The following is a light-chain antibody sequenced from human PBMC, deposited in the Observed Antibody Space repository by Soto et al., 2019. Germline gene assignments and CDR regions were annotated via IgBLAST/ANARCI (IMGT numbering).Light chain of an antibody. Sequence: DIQMTQSPSTLSAALGDTVTITCRASQSVSSWLAWYQQKPGKAPKLLIYKASSLESGVPPRFSGSGSGTEFTLTISSLQPEDFATYYCQEYHSYSFGQGTKLELK. CDR1: QSVSSW. CDR2: KAS. J-gene: IGKJ2*01. V-gene: IGKV1-5*03. CDR3: QEYHSYS.